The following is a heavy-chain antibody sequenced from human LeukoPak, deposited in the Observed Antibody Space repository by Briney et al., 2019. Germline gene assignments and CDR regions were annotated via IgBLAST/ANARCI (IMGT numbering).Heavy chain of an antibody. Sequence: GASVKVSCKASGYTFTGFGINWVRQAPGQGLEWMGWIGGYNDNTHYAKKFQGRVTLTTDTPTNTAYMELRSLRSDDTAVYYCARDGTSTDDYWGQGTLVTVSS. CDR1: GYTFTGFG. CDR2: IGGYNDNT. CDR3: ARDGTSTDDY. V-gene: IGHV1-18*01. D-gene: IGHD1-7*01. J-gene: IGHJ4*02.